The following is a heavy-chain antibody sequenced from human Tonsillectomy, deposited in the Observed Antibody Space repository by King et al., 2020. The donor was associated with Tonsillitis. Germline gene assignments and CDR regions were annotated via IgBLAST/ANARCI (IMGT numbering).Heavy chain of an antibody. CDR3: AKDPDFEY. V-gene: IGHV3-23*04. CDR2: IRGSGGST. J-gene: IGHJ4*02. Sequence: VQLVESGGGLVQPGGSLRISCAASGFTFSSYAMSWVRQAPGKGLEWVSAIRGSGGSTYYADSVKGRFTISRDNYKNTRYLQMNSLRAEDTAVYNCAKDPDFEYWGQGTLVTVSS. CDR1: GFTFSSYA.